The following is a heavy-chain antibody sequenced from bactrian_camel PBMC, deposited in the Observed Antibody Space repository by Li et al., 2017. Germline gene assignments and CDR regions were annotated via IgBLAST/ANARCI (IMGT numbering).Heavy chain of an antibody. CDR1: GNPLKSRF. V-gene: IGHV3S53*01. D-gene: IGHD4*01. CDR2: LDAGGTA. Sequence: HVQLVESGGGSVQAGDSLKLSCAASGNPLKSRFMTWFRQAPGKEREGVASLDAGGTAKYAESVRGRFTISRDNAKNTVFLEVTGLKAEDTAMYYCAAVTPGGRVCVATMPPFAKLRGQGTQVTVS. J-gene: IGHJ4*01. CDR3: AAVTPGGRVCVATMPPFAKL.